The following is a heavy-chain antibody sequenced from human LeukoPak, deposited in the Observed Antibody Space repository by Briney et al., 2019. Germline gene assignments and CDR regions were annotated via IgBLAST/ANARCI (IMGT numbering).Heavy chain of an antibody. D-gene: IGHD3-22*01. CDR2: MNPNSGGT. Sequence: GASVKVSCKASGYTFTSYDINWVRQATGQGLEWMGWMNPNSGGTNYAQKFQGRVTMTRDTSISTAYMELSRLRSDDTAVYYCARVYYYDSSGYYIAEYFQHWGQGTLVTVSS. V-gene: IGHV1-2*02. J-gene: IGHJ1*01. CDR1: GYTFTSYD. CDR3: ARVYYYDSSGYYIAEYFQH.